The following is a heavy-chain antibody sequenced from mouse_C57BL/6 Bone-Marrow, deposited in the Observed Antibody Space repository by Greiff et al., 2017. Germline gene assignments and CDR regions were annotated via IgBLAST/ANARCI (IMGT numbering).Heavy chain of an antibody. V-gene: IGHV5-2*01. Sequence: EVNLVESGGGLVQPGESLKLSCESNEYEFPSHDMSWVRKTPEKRLELVAAINSDGGSTYYPDNMERRFIISRDNTKKTLYLQMSSLRSEDTALYYCSRPRDDCNSAYWYFDVCGTGTTVTVSS. J-gene: IGHJ1*03. CDR2: INSDGGST. D-gene: IGHD2-14*01. CDR3: SRPRDDCNSAYWYFDV. CDR1: EYEFPSHD.